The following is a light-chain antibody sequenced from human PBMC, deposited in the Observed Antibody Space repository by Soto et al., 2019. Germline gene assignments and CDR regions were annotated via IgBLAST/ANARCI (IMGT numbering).Light chain of an antibody. J-gene: IGKJ4*01. CDR2: GAS. CDR1: QSVSSNY. CDR3: QQYGSSPPLT. V-gene: IGKV3-20*01. Sequence: EIVLTQSPGTLSLSPGERATLSCRASQSVSSNYLAWYQQKPGQAPRLLIYGASSRATGIPDRFSGSGSGTDFTLTISRLGPEDFVVYYCQQYGSSPPLTFGGGTKVEIK.